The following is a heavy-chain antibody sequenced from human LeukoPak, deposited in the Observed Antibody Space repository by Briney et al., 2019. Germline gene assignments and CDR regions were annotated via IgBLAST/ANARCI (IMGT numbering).Heavy chain of an antibody. CDR2: IYYSGST. D-gene: IGHD1-26*01. CDR1: GGSFSGYY. Sequence: PSETLSLTCAVYGGSFSGYYWSWIRQPPGKGLEWIGYIYYSGSTNYNPSLKSRVTISVDTSKNQFSLKLSSVTAADTAVYYCARRARASFDYWGQGTLVTVSS. V-gene: IGHV4-59*08. J-gene: IGHJ4*02. CDR3: ARRARASFDY.